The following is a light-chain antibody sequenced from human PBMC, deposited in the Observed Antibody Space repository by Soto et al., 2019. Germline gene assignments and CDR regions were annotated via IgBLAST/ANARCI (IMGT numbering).Light chain of an antibody. CDR1: QYINTR. J-gene: IGKJ5*01. V-gene: IGKV3-11*01. Sequence: EIVLTQSPATLSSFPGDRVTLSCRASQYINTRLAWYQHRPGQAPRLLIYQTSLRAAGIPARFSGSGSGTDFTLTISSLEPEDFAVYYCQQRSNWPLITFGQGTRLEIK. CDR2: QTS. CDR3: QQRSNWPLIT.